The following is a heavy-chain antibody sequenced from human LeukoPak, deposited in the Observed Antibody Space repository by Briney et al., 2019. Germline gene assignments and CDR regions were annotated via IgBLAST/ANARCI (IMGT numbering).Heavy chain of an antibody. CDR2: ISRNGGSK. J-gene: IGHJ4*02. D-gene: IGHD2-2*01. Sequence: PGGSLRLSCAASGFTFSSYAMHWVRQAPGKGREYVSAISRNGGSKYYANSVKGRFTISGVNSKNTLYLQMGSLRAEDMAVYYCARGGYCSSTSCYARLFDYWGQGTLVTVSS. CDR1: GFTFSSYA. V-gene: IGHV3-64*01. CDR3: ARGGYCSSTSCYARLFDY.